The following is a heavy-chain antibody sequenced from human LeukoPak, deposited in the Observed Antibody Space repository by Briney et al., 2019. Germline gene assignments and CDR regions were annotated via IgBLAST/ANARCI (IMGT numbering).Heavy chain of an antibody. CDR3: ARESWVITGPNWFDP. V-gene: IGHV4-4*07. Sequence: SETLSLTCTVSGGSISSYYWSWIRQPAGKGLEWIGRIYTSGSTNYNPSLKSRVTMSVDTSKNQFSLKLSSVTAADTAVYYCARESWVITGPNWFDPWGQGTLVTVSS. CDR2: IYTSGST. J-gene: IGHJ5*02. CDR1: GGSISSYY. D-gene: IGHD1-20*01.